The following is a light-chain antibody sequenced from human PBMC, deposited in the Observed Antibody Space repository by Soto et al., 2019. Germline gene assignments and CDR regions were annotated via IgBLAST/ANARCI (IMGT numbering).Light chain of an antibody. CDR1: QSISSW. Sequence: IQMTHSPSTLSATVRDRVTITCRASQSISSWLAWYQQKPGKAPKVLIYDASSLEYGVPSRFSGSGSGTEFTLTIRSLQPDDFATYYCPEYNSYSRTFGQRTKV. J-gene: IGKJ1*01. CDR2: DAS. CDR3: PEYNSYSRT. V-gene: IGKV1-5*01.